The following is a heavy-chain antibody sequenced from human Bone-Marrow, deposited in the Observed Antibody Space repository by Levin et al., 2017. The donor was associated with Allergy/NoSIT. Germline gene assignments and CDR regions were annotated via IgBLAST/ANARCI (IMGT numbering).Heavy chain of an antibody. CDR3: ARDFDRDCRSSTCYPGVDY. V-gene: IGHV3-30*04. CDR1: GFSFSSDA. J-gene: IGHJ4*02. Sequence: PGGSLRLSCAASGFSFSSDALHWVRQAPGKGLEWVALISHDATNKYYADSVMGRFTISRDNSKSTLFLQMNSLRIEDTAIYYCARDFDRDCRSSTCYPGVDYWGQGTLVTVSS. D-gene: IGHD2-2*01. CDR2: ISHDATNK.